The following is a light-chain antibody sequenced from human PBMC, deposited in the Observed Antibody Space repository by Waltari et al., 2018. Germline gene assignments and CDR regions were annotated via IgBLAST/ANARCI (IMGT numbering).Light chain of an antibody. V-gene: IGLV2-8*01. Sequence: QSALTQPPSASGSPGQSVTISCPGPSSDIGSSKYVSWYQQHPPKAPKLMIYEVNKRPSGVPDRFSGSKSGNTASLTVAGLQADDEADYYCSSYAGSSNLIFGGGTKLTVL. CDR3: SSYAGSSNLI. CDR2: EVN. CDR1: SSDIGSSKY. J-gene: IGLJ2*01.